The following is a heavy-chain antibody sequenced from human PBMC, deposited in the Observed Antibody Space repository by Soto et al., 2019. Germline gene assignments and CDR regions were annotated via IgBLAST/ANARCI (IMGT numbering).Heavy chain of an antibody. Sequence: SETLSLTCTVYSGSFSAFYWGWIRQPPGKGLEWIGEIIHSGSTNYNPSLKSRVTISVDTSNNQFSLKLSSVTAADTAVYYCARGRAQRLVRGGDRYYYGMDVWGQGTTVTVSS. J-gene: IGHJ6*02. V-gene: IGHV4-34*01. CDR3: ARGRAQRLVRGGDRYYYGMDV. CDR2: IIHSGST. CDR1: SGSFSAFY. D-gene: IGHD6-13*01.